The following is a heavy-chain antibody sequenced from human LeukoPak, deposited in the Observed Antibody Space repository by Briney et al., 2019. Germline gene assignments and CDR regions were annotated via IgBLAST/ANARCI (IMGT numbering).Heavy chain of an antibody. Sequence: GGSLRLSCAASGFTFSSYAMSWVRQAPGKGLEWVSAISGSGGSTYYADSVKGRFTISRDNSKNTLDLQMNSLRAEDTAIYYCARDIGGSFYGRPFDYWGQGTLVTVSS. CDR1: GFTFSSYA. J-gene: IGHJ4*02. D-gene: IGHD1-26*01. CDR3: ARDIGGSFYGRPFDY. CDR2: ISGSGGST. V-gene: IGHV3-23*01.